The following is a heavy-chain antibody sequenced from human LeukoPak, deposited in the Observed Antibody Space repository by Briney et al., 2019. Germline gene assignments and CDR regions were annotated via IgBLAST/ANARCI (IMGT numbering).Heavy chain of an antibody. CDR3: AGSRDGYNYVGPFDY. D-gene: IGHD5-24*01. CDR2: IYHSGST. J-gene: IGHJ4*02. CDR1: GGSISSGGYS. V-gene: IGHV4-30-2*01. Sequence: PSETLSLTCAVSGGSISSGGYSWSWIRQPPGKGLEWIGYIYHSGSTCYNPSLKSRVTISVDRSKNQFSLKLSSVTAADTAVYYCAGSRDGYNYVGPFDYWGQGTLVTVSS.